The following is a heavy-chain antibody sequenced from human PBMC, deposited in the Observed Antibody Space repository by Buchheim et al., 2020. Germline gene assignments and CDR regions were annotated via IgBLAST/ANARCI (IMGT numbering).Heavy chain of an antibody. J-gene: IGHJ4*02. CDR2: IYYSGST. D-gene: IGHD3-16*01. Sequence: QVQLQESGPGLVKPSETLSLTCTVSGASISSYYWSWVRQPPGKGLEWIGYIYYSGSTNYNPSLMSRVPISVDTSKNPFSLKLSSVTAADTAVYYCARGHDGLGYWGQGTL. CDR3: ARGHDGLGY. V-gene: IGHV4-59*01. CDR1: GASISSYY.